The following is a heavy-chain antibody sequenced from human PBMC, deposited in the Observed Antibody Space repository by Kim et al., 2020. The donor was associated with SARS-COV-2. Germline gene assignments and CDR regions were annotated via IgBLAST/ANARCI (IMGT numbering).Heavy chain of an antibody. J-gene: IGHJ4*02. V-gene: IGHV3-23*01. Sequence: YPPSVKGRLTISRDNSKSTLYLQMNSLGAEDTAVYYCAKYLVAGTHYFDYWGQGTLVTVSS. CDR3: AKYLVAGTHYFDY. D-gene: IGHD3-16*01.